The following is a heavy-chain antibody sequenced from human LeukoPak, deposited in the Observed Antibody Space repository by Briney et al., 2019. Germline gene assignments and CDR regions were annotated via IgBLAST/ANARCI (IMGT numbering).Heavy chain of an antibody. V-gene: IGHV3-66*01. CDR2: LYSGDTT. J-gene: IGHJ4*02. D-gene: IGHD3-9*01. Sequence: GGSLRLSCAASGFTVSSTYMSWVRQAPGKGLEWVSALYSGDTTYYANSVKGRFTISRDNSKNMLYLQMNSLRAEDTAVYYCARRLLTGYYEFWGQGTLVTVSS. CDR3: ARRLLTGYYEF. CDR1: GFTVSSTY.